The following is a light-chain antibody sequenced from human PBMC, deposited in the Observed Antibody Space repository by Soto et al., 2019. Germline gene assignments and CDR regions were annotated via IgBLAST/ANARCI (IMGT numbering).Light chain of an antibody. Sequence: EIVLTQXPAXLSLSPGERATLSCRASPSVTNFLAWYQQKPGQAPRLLIYGAFNRATGIPARFSGSGSGTDFTLTISSLEPEDSAIYYCQQRNIWPPVTFGQGTRLEIK. CDR1: PSVTNF. V-gene: IGKV3-11*01. J-gene: IGKJ5*01. CDR3: QQRNIWPPVT. CDR2: GAF.